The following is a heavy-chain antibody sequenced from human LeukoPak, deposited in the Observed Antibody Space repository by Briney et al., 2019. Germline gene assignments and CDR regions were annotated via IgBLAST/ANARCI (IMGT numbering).Heavy chain of an antibody. CDR1: GGSISRSSYY. J-gene: IGHJ4*02. CDR2: IYYSGST. CDR3: ARDGGDY. Sequence: SETLSLTCTVSGGSISRSSYYWGWIRQPPGKGLEWIGSIYYSGSTYYNPSLKSRVTISVDTSKNQFSLKLSSVTAADTAVYYCARDGGDYWGQGTLVTVSS. D-gene: IGHD3-10*01. V-gene: IGHV4-39*07.